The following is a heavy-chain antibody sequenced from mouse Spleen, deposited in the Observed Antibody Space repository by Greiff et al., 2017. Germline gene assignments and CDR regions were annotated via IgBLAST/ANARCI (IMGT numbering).Heavy chain of an antibody. D-gene: IGHD2-3*01. CDR3: ARRDGSNFDY. CDR1: GYTFTDYV. V-gene: IGHV1-77*01. J-gene: IGHJ2*01. Sequence: VKLMESGPELVKPGASVKMSCKASGYTFTDYVISWMKQRTGQGLEWIGEIYPGSGSTYYNEKFKGKATLTADKSSNTAYMQLSSLTSEDSAVYFCARRDGSNFDYWGQGTTLTVSS. CDR2: IYPGSGST.